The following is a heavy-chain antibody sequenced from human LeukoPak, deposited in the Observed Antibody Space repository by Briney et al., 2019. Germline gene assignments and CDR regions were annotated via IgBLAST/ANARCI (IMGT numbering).Heavy chain of an antibody. CDR1: GFTFSNYW. D-gene: IGHD1-7*01. CDR2: IKGSDK. J-gene: IGHJ4*02. V-gene: IGHV3-7*01. Sequence: PGGSLRLSCVGSGFTFSNYWMNWVRQAPGKGLEWVANIKGSDKDHVDSVKGRFSVSRDDARNSLYLQMDSLRAEDTAVYYCARDVDWNYDLWGQGTVVRVSS. CDR3: ARDVDWNYDL.